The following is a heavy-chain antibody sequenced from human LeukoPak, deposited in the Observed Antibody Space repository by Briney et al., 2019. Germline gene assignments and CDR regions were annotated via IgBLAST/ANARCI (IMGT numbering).Heavy chain of an antibody. CDR3: AKDLVVAAAGTWFDP. Sequence: GGSLRLSCAASGFTFSSYEMNWVRQAPGKGLEWVSYISSSGSTIYYADSVKGRFTISRDNSKTTLYLQMNSLRAEDTAVYYCAKDLVVAAAGTWFDPWGQGTLVTVSS. D-gene: IGHD6-13*01. CDR2: ISSSGSTI. CDR1: GFTFSSYE. V-gene: IGHV3-48*03. J-gene: IGHJ5*02.